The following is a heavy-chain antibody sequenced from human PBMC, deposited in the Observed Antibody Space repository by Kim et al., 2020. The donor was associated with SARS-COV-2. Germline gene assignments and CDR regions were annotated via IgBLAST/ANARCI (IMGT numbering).Heavy chain of an antibody. CDR3: SKDSTSEVVITYYFDY. CDR2: ISGSGGRT. V-gene: IGHV3-23*01. D-gene: IGHD3-22*01. CDR1: GFTFSTYA. Sequence: GGSLRLSCAASGFTFSTYAMSWVRQAPGKGLEWVSGISGSGGRTYYADSVKGRFTISRDKSKSTVYLQRNSLRAEDTAVYYRSKDSTSEVVITYYFDYWGQRPLVAVSS. J-gene: IGHJ4*01.